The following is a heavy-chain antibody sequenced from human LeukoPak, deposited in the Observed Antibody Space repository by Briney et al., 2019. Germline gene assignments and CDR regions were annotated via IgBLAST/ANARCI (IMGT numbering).Heavy chain of an antibody. V-gene: IGHV3-7*03. J-gene: IGHJ4*02. Sequence: GGSLRLSCAASGFTFSSYWMGWVRQAPGKGLEWVANKKQDGSDKDYADSVKGRFSISRDNAKRSLYLQMNSLRAEDTAVYYCARVAVMPHFEYWGQGALVTVSS. CDR1: GFTFSSYW. CDR2: KKQDGSDK. D-gene: IGHD2/OR15-2a*01. CDR3: ARVAVMPHFEY.